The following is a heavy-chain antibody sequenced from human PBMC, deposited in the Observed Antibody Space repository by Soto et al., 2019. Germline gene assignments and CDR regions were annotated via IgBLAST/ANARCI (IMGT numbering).Heavy chain of an antibody. CDR3: ARSPSGVSSWNPNWFDP. Sequence: GGSLRLSCAASGFTFSDYSMNWVRQAPGRGLEWVSSISSSSIYIYYADSVKGRFTISRDNAKNSLLLQMNSLRAEDTAVYYCARSPSGVSSWNPNWFDPWGQGTLVTVSS. CDR2: ISSSSIYI. D-gene: IGHD6-13*01. CDR1: GFTFSDYS. V-gene: IGHV3-21*01. J-gene: IGHJ5*02.